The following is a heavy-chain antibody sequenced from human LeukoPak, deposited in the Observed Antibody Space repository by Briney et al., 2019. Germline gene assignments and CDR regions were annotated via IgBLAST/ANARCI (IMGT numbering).Heavy chain of an antibody. V-gene: IGHV1-69*04. Sequence: SVKVSCKASGGTFSSYAISWVRQAPGQGLEWMGRIIPILGIANYAQKFQGRVTITADKSTSTAYMELSSLRAEDTAVYYCANLGAMGSEGWFDPWGQGTLVTVSS. D-gene: IGHD1-26*01. CDR3: ANLGAMGSEGWFDP. CDR1: GGTFSSYA. J-gene: IGHJ5*02. CDR2: IIPILGIA.